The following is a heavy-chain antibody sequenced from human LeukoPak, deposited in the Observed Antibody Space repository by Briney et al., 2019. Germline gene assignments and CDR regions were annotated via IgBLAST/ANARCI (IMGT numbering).Heavy chain of an antibody. CDR3: ARVRGGMSSGYYSAFDY. Sequence: GGSLRLSCAASGFTFSSYGMSWVRQAPGKGLEWVSAISDSGGSKYYADSVKGRFTISRDNSKNTLYLQMNSLRAEDTAVYYCARVRGGMSSGYYSAFDYWGQGTLVTVSS. CDR1: GFTFSSYG. V-gene: IGHV3-23*01. J-gene: IGHJ4*02. D-gene: IGHD3-22*01. CDR2: ISDSGGSK.